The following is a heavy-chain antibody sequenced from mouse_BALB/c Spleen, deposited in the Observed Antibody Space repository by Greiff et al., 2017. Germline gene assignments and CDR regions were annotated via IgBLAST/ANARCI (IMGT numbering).Heavy chain of an antibody. J-gene: IGHJ1*01. Sequence: SGAELVKPGASVKLSCTASGFNIKDTYMHWVKQRPEQGLEWIGRIDPANGNTKYDPKFQGKATITADTSSNTAYLQLSSLTSEDTAVYYCATHYYGSSYWYFDVWGAGTTVTVSS. V-gene: IGHV14-3*02. CDR3: ATHYYGSSYWYFDV. CDR1: GFNIKDTY. CDR2: IDPANGNT. D-gene: IGHD1-1*01.